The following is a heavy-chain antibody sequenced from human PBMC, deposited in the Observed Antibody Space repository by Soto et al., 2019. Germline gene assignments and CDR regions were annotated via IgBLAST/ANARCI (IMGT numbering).Heavy chain of an antibody. Sequence: GGSLRLSCAASGFTFSGSAMHWVRQASGKGLEWVGRIRSKANSYATAYAASVKGRFTISRDDSKNTAYLQMNSLKTEDTAVYYCTRLDSGYDTPYYYYYMDVWGKGTTVTVS. CDR1: GFTFSGSA. CDR3: TRLDSGYDTPYYYYYMDV. CDR2: IRSKANSYAT. D-gene: IGHD5-12*01. V-gene: IGHV3-73*01. J-gene: IGHJ6*03.